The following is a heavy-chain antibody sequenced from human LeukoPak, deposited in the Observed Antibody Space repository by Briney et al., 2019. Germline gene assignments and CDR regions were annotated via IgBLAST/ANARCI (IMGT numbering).Heavy chain of an antibody. CDR3: AKVLTAAGLDL. D-gene: IGHD6-25*01. J-gene: IGHJ5*02. CDR2: IHDDGRT. CDR1: GGSMGDSIT. V-gene: IGHV4/OR15-8*01. Sequence: KASETLSLTCSVSGGSMGDSITWGWVRQPPGKGLEWLANIHDDGRTAPNPSLRSRLTISQDRSKNQFSLKVSSVTAADTAFYYCAKVLTAAGLDLWGQGILVTVSS.